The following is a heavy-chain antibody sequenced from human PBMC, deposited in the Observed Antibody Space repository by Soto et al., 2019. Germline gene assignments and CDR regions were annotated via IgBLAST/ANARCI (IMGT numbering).Heavy chain of an antibody. V-gene: IGHV1-18*01. Sequence: ASVKVSCKASGYTFFTYDISWVRQAPGQGLEWMGWISTYSGDTKYAQKFQGRVTMTTDTSTTTAYLELRSLRSDDTAVYYCARHHGPTTSENWFDPWGQGNMVTVSS. CDR2: ISTYSGDT. CDR1: GYTFFTYD. D-gene: IGHD5-12*01. J-gene: IGHJ5*02. CDR3: ARHHGPTTSENWFDP.